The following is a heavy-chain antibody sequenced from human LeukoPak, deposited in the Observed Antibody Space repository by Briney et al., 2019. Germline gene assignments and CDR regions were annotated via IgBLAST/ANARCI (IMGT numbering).Heavy chain of an antibody. CDR3: ARDRASAGTGGAY. CDR2: IRSYNGNT. Sequence: ASVKVSCKASGYTFTYHGFSWVRQAPGQGLEWMGWIRSYNGNTNYLEKFQGRLTTTTDTSTSTTYMELRSLTSDDTAVYYCARDRASAGTGGAYWGQGSLVTVSS. J-gene: IGHJ4*02. V-gene: IGHV1-18*01. CDR1: GYTFTYHG. D-gene: IGHD6-13*01.